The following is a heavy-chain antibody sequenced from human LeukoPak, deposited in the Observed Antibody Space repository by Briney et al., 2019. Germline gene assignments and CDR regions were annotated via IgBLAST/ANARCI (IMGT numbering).Heavy chain of an antibody. J-gene: IGHJ5*02. CDR1: GYTLTELS. CDR3: ATVLENRGDLNWFDP. D-gene: IGHD2-21*02. CDR2: FDPEDGET. V-gene: IGHV1-24*01. Sequence: ASVKVSCKVSGYTLTELSMHWVRQAPGKGLEWMGGFDPEDGETIYAQKFQGRVTMTEDTSTDTAYMELSSLRSEDTAVYYCATVLENRGDLNWFDPWGQGTLVTVSS.